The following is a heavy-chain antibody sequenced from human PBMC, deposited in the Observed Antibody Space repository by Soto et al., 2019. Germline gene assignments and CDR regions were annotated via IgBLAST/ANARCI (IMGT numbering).Heavy chain of an antibody. CDR2: IYHSVST. J-gene: IGHJ4*02. Sequence: PSETLSLTCALYSRSISSGGYSWSWIRQPPGKGLECIGYIYHSVSTYYNPSLKSRVTISVDRSKNQFSLKLNSVTAADTAVYYCARGPPLGYWGQGTLVTVS. CDR1: SRSISSGGYS. V-gene: IGHV4-30-2*01. CDR3: ARGPPLGY.